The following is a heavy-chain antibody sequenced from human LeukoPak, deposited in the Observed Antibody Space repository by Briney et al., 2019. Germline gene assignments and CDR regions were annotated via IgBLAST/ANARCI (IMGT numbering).Heavy chain of an antibody. CDR2: IYYSGST. D-gene: IGHD6-19*01. J-gene: IGHJ5*02. V-gene: IGHV4-59*01. CDR1: GGSISSYY. CDR3: ARHSSLEWFDP. Sequence: PSETLSLTCTVSGGSISSYYWSWIRQPPGKGLEWIGYIYYSGSTNYNPSLKSRVTISVDTSKNQFSLKVSSVTAADTAVYYCARHSSLEWFDPWGQGTLVTVSS.